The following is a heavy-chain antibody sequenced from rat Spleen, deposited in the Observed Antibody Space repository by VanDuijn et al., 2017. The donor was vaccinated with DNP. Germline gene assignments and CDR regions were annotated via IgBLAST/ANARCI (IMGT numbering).Heavy chain of an antibody. J-gene: IGHJ2*01. CDR1: GYSITSNY. CDR2: ISYSGST. Sequence: EVQLQESGPGLVKPSQSLSLTCSVTGYSITSNYWGWIRKFPGNKMEWMGYISYSGSTNYNPSLKSRISITRDTSKNQFFLQVNSVTTEDTATYYCARQSRTTRGFDYWGQGVMVTVSS. V-gene: IGHV3-1*01. CDR3: ARQSRTTRGFDY. D-gene: IGHD1-2*01.